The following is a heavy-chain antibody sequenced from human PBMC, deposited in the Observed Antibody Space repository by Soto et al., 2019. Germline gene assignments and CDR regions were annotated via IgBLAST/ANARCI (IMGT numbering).Heavy chain of an antibody. CDR2: MNPKSGDT. D-gene: IGHD2-8*02. Sequence: QVLLVQSGAEGKKPGASVKVSCQASGYTFTSNDISWVRQAPGQGREWVGGMNPKSGDTGYAKKYRDRLIMTRDTSITTAYMELTRLTSEETAVYYCARGRTGGGVKGSWFDPWGQGTLVTVSS. CDR3: ARGRTGGGVKGSWFDP. J-gene: IGHJ5*02. V-gene: IGHV1-8*01. CDR1: GYTFTSND.